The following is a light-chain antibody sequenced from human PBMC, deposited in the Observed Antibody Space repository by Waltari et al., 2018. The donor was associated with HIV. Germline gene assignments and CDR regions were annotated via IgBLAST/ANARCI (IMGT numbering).Light chain of an antibody. J-gene: IGLJ2*01. Sequence: QSVLTQPPSVSAAPGQKVTISCSGNRSNIGNNYVSCYQQVPGTAPNLLIYDNDNRPSSIPGRFSASKSGTSATLGVTGLQTGDEADYDCGTWDSSLSAGVFGGGTKLTVL. CDR1: RSNIGNNY. CDR3: GTWDSSLSAGV. CDR2: DND. V-gene: IGLV1-51*01.